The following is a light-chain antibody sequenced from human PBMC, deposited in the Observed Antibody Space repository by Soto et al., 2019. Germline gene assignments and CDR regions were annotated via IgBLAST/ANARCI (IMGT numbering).Light chain of an antibody. Sequence: QSALTQPPSASGSPGQSVTISCTGTNSDVGGYNYVSWYQQYPGKAPKLIIYEVNERSSGVPDRFSGSKSGNTASLTVSALQTADEADYYCSSYAGSNWYVFGTGTKLTVL. CDR1: NSDVGGYNY. CDR3: SSYAGSNWYV. CDR2: EVN. J-gene: IGLJ1*01. V-gene: IGLV2-8*01.